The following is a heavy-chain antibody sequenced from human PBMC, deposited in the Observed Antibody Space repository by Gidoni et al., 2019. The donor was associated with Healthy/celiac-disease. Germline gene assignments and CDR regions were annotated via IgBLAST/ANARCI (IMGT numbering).Heavy chain of an antibody. D-gene: IGHD3-10*01. CDR3: AKTPGPYVSGSHSYFDY. V-gene: IGHV3-9*02. J-gene: IGHJ4*02. CDR1: GFTSDDYA. CDR2: IGWNSGSI. Sequence: EVKLVESGGGLVQPGRSLRLSCEAYGFTSDDYAMHWVRQGPGKGLECVAGIGWNSGSIGYADSVKGRFTISRDNAKNSLYLQMNSLRAEDTALYYCAKTPGPYVSGSHSYFDYWGQGTLVTVSS.